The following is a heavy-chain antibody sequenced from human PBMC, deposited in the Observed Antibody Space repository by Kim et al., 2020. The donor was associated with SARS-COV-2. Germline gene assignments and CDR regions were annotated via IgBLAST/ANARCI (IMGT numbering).Heavy chain of an antibody. D-gene: IGHD3-3*01. CDR3: GRLTWSGTDFWNGYYPSHGMDV. J-gene: IGHJ6*02. V-gene: IGHV5-51*01. CDR1: GYSFTTYW. Sequence: GESLKISCKASGYSFTTYWIGWVRQMPGKGLEWMGFIYPGDSDIRYNPSFQGQVTISADKSISTAYLQWNSLKASDTAMYYCGRLTWSGTDFWNGYYPSHGMDVWGQGTTVTVSS. CDR2: IYPGDSDI.